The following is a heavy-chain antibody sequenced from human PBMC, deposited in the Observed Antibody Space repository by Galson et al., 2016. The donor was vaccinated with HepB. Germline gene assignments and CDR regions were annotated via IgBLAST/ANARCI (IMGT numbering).Heavy chain of an antibody. Sequence: SLRLSCAASGLTFSSNDMSWVRQAPGKGLEWVSAISGSGRSTYYADSVKGRSTISRDNSKNTLYLQMNSLRVEDTAVYSCAKGFWESPPSNWGQGTLVTVSS. J-gene: IGHJ4*02. CDR2: ISGSGRST. D-gene: IGHD3-16*01. CDR1: GLTFSSND. CDR3: AKGFWESPPSN. V-gene: IGHV3-23*01.